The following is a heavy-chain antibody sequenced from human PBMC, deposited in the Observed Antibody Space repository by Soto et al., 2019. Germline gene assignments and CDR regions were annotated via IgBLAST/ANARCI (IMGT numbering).Heavy chain of an antibody. Sequence: QVQLVQSGAEVKKPGSSVKVSCKASGGTFSSYAISWVRQAPGQGLEWMGGIIPIFGTANYAQKFQGRVTITADESTSTAYMELSSLRSEDTAVYYCARARTYYYSSGYYNPYYFQHWGQGTLVTVSS. V-gene: IGHV1-69*01. CDR2: IIPIFGTA. J-gene: IGHJ1*01. CDR1: GGTFSSYA. CDR3: ARARTYYYSSGYYNPYYFQH. D-gene: IGHD3-22*01.